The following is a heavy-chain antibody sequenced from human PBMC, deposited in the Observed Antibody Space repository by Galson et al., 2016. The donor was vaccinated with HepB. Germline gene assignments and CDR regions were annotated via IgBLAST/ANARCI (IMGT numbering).Heavy chain of an antibody. CDR2: IRTRGEGGTR. CDR1: GFSFSTAW. J-gene: IGHJ5*02. CDR3: MTEASEAGQA. D-gene: IGHD6-13*01. Sequence: SLRLSCAASGFSFSTAWMTWVRLAPGKGLEWVARIRTRGEGGTRDYTAPVTGKFTISRDDSESTLYLQMSGLETEDTAMYYCMTEASEAGQAWGQGTLVTVSS. V-gene: IGHV3-15*01.